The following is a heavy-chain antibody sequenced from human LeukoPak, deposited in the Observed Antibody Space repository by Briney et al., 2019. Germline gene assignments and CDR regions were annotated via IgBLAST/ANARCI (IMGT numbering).Heavy chain of an antibody. Sequence: GSSVKVSCKASGGTFSSYAISWVRQAPGQGLEWMGRIIPIFGIANYAQKFQGRVTITADKSTSTAYMELSSLRSEDTAVYYCAREFLEQQLAPHFDYWGQGTLVTVSS. D-gene: IGHD6-13*01. CDR2: IIPIFGIA. CDR3: AREFLEQQLAPHFDY. V-gene: IGHV1-69*04. CDR1: GGTFSSYA. J-gene: IGHJ4*02.